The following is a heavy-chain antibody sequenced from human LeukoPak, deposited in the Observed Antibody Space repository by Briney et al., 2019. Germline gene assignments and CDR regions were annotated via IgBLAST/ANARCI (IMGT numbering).Heavy chain of an antibody. V-gene: IGHV4-59*01. D-gene: IGHD3-10*01. J-gene: IGHJ6*02. Sequence: SETLSLTCTVSGGSISSYYWSWIRQPPGKGLEWIGYIYYSGSTNYNPSLKSRVTISVDTSKNQFSLKLSSVTAADTAVYYCARFWGLGLSRGPSGMDVWGQGTTVTVPS. CDR2: IYYSGST. CDR3: ARFWGLGLSRGPSGMDV. CDR1: GGSISSYY.